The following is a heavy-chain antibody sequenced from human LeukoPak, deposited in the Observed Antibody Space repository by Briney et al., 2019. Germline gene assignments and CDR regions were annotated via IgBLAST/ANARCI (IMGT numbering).Heavy chain of an antibody. CDR2: ISGSGGST. D-gene: IGHD2-21*01. CDR3: AKVVHIVVVNDAFDI. Sequence: GGSLRLSCAASGFTFSSYAMSWVRQAPGKGLEGVSAISGSGGSTYYADSVKGRFTISRDNSKNTLYLPMNSLRAEDTAVYYCAKVVHIVVVNDAFDIWGQGPMVTVSS. V-gene: IGHV3-23*01. J-gene: IGHJ3*02. CDR1: GFTFSSYA.